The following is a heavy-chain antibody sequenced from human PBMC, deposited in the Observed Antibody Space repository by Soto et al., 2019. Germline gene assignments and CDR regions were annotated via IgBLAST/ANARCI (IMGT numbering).Heavy chain of an antibody. CDR3: AKSLYYYDSSPLDH. Sequence: VQLVESGGIGVQTGGSLRLSCAASGFDFEDYAMHWVRQVPGKGLEWVSLTNSDGTDSYYADSVKGRFTISRDNAKTTLYLQIDRLRPEDNALYFCAKSLYYYDSSPLDHWGQGTLVTVSS. CDR2: TNSDGTDS. CDR1: GFDFEDYA. J-gene: IGHJ4*02. D-gene: IGHD3-22*01. V-gene: IGHV3-43D*04.